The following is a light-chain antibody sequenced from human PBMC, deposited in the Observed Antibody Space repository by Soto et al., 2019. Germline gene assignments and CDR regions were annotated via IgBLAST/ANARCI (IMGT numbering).Light chain of an antibody. CDR1: QSVSSH. V-gene: IGKV3-11*01. CDR2: DAS. Sequence: EIGLTQSPGTLSLSPGERATLSCRASQSVSSHLAWYQQKPGQAPTLLIYDASNRATDIPARFRGSRSGTDFTLTISRLEPEDFAVFHCVQRTTWPWTCGLRSKVEIK. CDR3: VQRTTWPWT. J-gene: IGKJ1*01.